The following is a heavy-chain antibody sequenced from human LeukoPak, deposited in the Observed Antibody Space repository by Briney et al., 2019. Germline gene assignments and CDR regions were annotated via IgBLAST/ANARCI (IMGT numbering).Heavy chain of an antibody. Sequence: GGSLRLSCAASGFTFRSYWMLWVRQAPGEGLVWVSRINGDGSITDYADSVKGRFTISRDNAKNTLYLQMNSLRAEDTAVYYCARSYNNAFDIWGQGTMVTVSS. J-gene: IGHJ3*02. V-gene: IGHV3-74*01. CDR2: INGDGSIT. D-gene: IGHD1-1*01. CDR3: ARSYNNAFDI. CDR1: GFTFRSYW.